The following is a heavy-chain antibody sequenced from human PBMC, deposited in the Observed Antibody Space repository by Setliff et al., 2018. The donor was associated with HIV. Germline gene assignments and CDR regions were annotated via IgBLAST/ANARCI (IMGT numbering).Heavy chain of an antibody. CDR1: GGSISNGYYY. V-gene: IGHV4-61*09. Sequence: SETLSLTCTVSGGSISNGYYYWSWIRQPAGKGLEWIGHIYTSGSTKYNPSLKSRVTISVDTSKNQFSLKLSSVTAADTAVYYCARDYSGWYYFDCWGQGTLVTVSS. D-gene: IGHD6-19*01. CDR2: IYTSGST. J-gene: IGHJ4*02. CDR3: ARDYSGWYYFDC.